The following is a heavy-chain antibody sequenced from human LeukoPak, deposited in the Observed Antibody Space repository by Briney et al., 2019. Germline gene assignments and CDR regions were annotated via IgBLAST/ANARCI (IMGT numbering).Heavy chain of an antibody. Sequence: GGSLRLSCAASGFTFDDYAMHWVRQAPGKGLEWVSGISWNSGSIGYADSVKGRFTISRDNAKNSLYLQMNSLRAEDMALYYCAKDTDDFWSGPFDYWGQGTLVTVSS. V-gene: IGHV3-9*03. CDR1: GFTFDDYA. J-gene: IGHJ4*02. CDR3: AKDTDDFWSGPFDY. D-gene: IGHD3-3*01. CDR2: ISWNSGSI.